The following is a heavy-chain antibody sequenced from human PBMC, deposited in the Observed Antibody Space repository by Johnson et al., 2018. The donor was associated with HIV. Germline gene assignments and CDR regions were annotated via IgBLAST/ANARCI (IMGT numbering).Heavy chain of an antibody. J-gene: IGHJ3*02. V-gene: IGHV3-30*18. CDR1: GFTFSNYG. Sequence: QVQLVESGGGVVQPGRSLRLSCVASGFTFSNYGMHWVRQAPGKGLEWVAVISYDGSKKYYADSVKGRFTISRDNSKNTLYLQMNSLRAEETAVCYCAKDSSSWYGCAFDSWGQGTMVTVSS. D-gene: IGHD6-13*01. CDR3: AKDSSSWYGCAFDS. CDR2: ISYDGSKK.